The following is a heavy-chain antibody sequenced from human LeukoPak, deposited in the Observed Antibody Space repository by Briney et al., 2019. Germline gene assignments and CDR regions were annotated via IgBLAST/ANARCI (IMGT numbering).Heavy chain of an antibody. CDR3: ARVSYDSSGYNDAFDI. V-gene: IGHV7-4-1*02. Sequence: ASVKVSCKASGYTFTSYAMNWVRQAPGQGLEWMGWINTNTGNPTYAQGFTGRFVFSLDTSVSTACLQISSLKAEDTAVYYCARVSYDSSGYNDAFDIWGQGTMVTVSS. D-gene: IGHD3-22*01. CDR1: GYTFTSYA. J-gene: IGHJ3*02. CDR2: INTNTGNP.